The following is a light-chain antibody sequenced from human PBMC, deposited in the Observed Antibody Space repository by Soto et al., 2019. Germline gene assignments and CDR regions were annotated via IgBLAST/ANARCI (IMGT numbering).Light chain of an antibody. CDR1: QSVGDTY. Sequence: EIVLTQSPGTRSLSPGERATLSCRASQSVGDTYLAWYQQKPGQAPRLLMYSTSIRATGIPDRFSGSGSGTDFTLTISRLDTEDFAVYYCQHYDRAPMWTFGQGTKVDIK. V-gene: IGKV3-20*01. J-gene: IGKJ1*01. CDR2: STS. CDR3: QHYDRAPMWT.